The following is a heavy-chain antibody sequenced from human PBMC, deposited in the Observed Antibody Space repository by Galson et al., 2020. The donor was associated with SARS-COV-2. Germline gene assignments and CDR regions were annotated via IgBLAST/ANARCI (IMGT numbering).Heavy chain of an antibody. CDR1: GFTFSSYA. CDR2: VSGTGDST. D-gene: IGHD3-10*01. Sequence: PGGSLRLSCAASGFTFSSYAMNWVRQAPGKGLEWVSTVSGTGDSTYYADSVKGRFTISRDNSKNTLYLQMNSLRAEDTAVYYCAKAAWFEDLLSPFDYWGRGTLVTVSS. J-gene: IGHJ4*02. V-gene: IGHV3-23*01. CDR3: AKAAWFEDLLSPFDY.